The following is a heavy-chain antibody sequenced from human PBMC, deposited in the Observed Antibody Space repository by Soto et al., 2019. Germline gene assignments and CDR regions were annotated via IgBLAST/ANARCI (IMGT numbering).Heavy chain of an antibody. J-gene: IGHJ4*02. CDR1: GFSFSNYG. D-gene: IGHD5-18*01. Sequence: GGSLRLSCAASGFSFSNYGMHWVRQAPGRGLEWVALIWYDGSVKYYSDSVKGRFTVSRDKSENTVFLQMDSLRVEDTAAYYCSRGRGHTYGYRDYWGQGTLVTVSS. V-gene: IGHV3-33*01. CDR3: SRGRGHTYGYRDY. CDR2: IWYDGSVK.